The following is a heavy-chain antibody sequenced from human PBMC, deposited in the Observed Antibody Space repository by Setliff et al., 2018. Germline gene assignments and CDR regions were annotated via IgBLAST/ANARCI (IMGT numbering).Heavy chain of an antibody. CDR1: GGSISSSSYY. D-gene: IGHD6-6*01. J-gene: IGHJ6*02. V-gene: IGHV4-39*07. CDR2: IYYSGST. CDR3: ARVAQYSSPSFYYYYYGMDV. Sequence: SETLSLTCTVSGGSISSSSYYWGWIRQPPGKGLEWIGSIYYSGSTYYNPSLKSRVTISVDTSKNQFSLKLSSVTAADTAVYYCARVAQYSSPSFYYYYYGMDVWGQGTTVTVSS.